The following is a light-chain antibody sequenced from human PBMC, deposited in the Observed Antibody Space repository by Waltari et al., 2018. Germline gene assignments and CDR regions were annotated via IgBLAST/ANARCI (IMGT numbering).Light chain of an antibody. V-gene: IGKV2-28*01. Sequence: DIVMTQSPISLPVTPGETASISCRSTQNLLHSNGNHYVVWYLQKPGQSPQLLIYLGSKRASGVPDRFRGGGSGRDFTLTISRVEADDVGVYYCMQGLQTPSTFGGGTRVEIK. CDR3: MQGLQTPST. J-gene: IGKJ4*01. CDR1: QNLLHSNGNHY. CDR2: LGS.